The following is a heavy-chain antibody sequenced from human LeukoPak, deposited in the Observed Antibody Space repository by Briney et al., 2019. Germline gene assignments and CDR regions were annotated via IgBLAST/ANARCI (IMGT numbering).Heavy chain of an antibody. Sequence: GGSLRLSCAASGFTFSSYSMNWVRQAPGTGLEWVSSISSTSSSITYADSVKGRFTISRDNANNSMYLQMDSLRAEDTAVYYCARDPPSRGSRYFDYWGQGTLVTVSS. CDR3: ARDPPSRGSRYFDY. CDR1: GFTFSSYS. J-gene: IGHJ4*02. D-gene: IGHD3-16*01. V-gene: IGHV3-21*01. CDR2: ISSTSSSI.